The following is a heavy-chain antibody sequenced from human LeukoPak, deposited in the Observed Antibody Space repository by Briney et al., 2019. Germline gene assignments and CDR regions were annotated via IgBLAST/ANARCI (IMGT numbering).Heavy chain of an antibody. J-gene: IGHJ4*02. CDR3: ARLGSAGTTV. D-gene: IGHD1-7*01. Sequence: ASVKVSCKVSGYTLTELSMHWVRQAPGQGLEWMGWMNPNSGNTGYAQKFQGRVTITRNTSISTAYMELSSLRSEDTAVYYCARLGSAGTTVWGQGTLVTVSS. CDR2: MNPNSGNT. V-gene: IGHV1-8*03. CDR1: GYTLTELS.